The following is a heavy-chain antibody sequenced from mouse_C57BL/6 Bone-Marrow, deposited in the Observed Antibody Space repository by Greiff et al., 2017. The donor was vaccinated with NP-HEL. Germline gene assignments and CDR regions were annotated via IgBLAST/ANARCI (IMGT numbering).Heavy chain of an antibody. CDR1: GFTFSSYG. Sequence: EVKLMESGGDLVKPGGSLKLSCAASGFTFSSYGISWVRQTPDKRLEWVATISSGGSYTYYPDSVKGRFTISRDNAKNTLYLQMSSLKSEDTAMYYCASRYDYSWFAYWGQGTLVTVSA. CDR3: ASRYDYSWFAY. J-gene: IGHJ3*01. V-gene: IGHV5-6*02. CDR2: ISSGGSYT. D-gene: IGHD2-4*01.